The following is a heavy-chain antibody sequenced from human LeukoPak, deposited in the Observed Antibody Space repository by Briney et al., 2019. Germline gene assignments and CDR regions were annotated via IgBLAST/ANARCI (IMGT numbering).Heavy chain of an antibody. Sequence: SQTLSLTCAVSGGSISSYYWSWIRQPPGKGLEWIGYIYYSGSTNYNPSLKSRVTISVDTSKNQFSLKLSSVTAADTAVYYCARERRYDYGDYGVDYWGQGTLVTVSS. D-gene: IGHD4-17*01. V-gene: IGHV4-59*01. J-gene: IGHJ4*02. CDR2: IYYSGST. CDR1: GGSISSYY. CDR3: ARERRYDYGDYGVDY.